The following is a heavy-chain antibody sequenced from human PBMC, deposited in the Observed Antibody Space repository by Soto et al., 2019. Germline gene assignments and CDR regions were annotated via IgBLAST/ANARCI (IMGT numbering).Heavy chain of an antibody. Sequence: EVHLVESGGGLVQPGGSLRLSCAASGFSFSSHAMNWVRQASGKGLEWVAYLGIGSGLIVYAYSVRGRFTDSRDDAKNAVYLQMNSLRAEDTAMYYCTRNMWAYSGTWESNHWGQGILVSVSS. V-gene: IGHV3-48*01. J-gene: IGHJ5*02. CDR1: GFSFSSHA. D-gene: IGHD1-26*01. CDR3: TRNMWAYSGTWESNH. CDR2: LGIGSGLI.